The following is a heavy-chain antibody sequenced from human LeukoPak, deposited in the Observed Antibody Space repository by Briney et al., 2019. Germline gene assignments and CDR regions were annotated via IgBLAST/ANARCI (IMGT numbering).Heavy chain of an antibody. CDR3: AGEPTSGREPTSGRPLDY. CDR2: ISSSGSN. CDR1: GCSISGYF. Sequence: PWGTLSLTCAVSGCSISGYFLSWVRQPAGKGLEWVGRISSSGSNNYNPSLKSRLTMSLDTSKNHLSLNLSSVTAADTAVYYCAGEPTSGREPTSGRPLDYWGQGTLVTVSS. D-gene: IGHD5-12*01. J-gene: IGHJ4*02. V-gene: IGHV4-4*07.